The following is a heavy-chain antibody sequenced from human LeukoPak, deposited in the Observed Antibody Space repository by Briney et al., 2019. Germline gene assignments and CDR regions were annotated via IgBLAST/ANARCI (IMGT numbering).Heavy chain of an antibody. CDR3: APLRVDTSREVLFDY. J-gene: IGHJ4*02. CDR1: GFTFSSYA. CDR2: MSGSGDSI. Sequence: GGSLRLSCAASGFTFSSYAMNWVRQAPGKGLEWVSGMSGSGDSIHYADSVKGRFTISRDNSKNTLFLQMNSLRAEDTAVYFCAPLRVDTSREVLFDYWGQGTRVTVSS. V-gene: IGHV3-23*01. D-gene: IGHD5-18*01.